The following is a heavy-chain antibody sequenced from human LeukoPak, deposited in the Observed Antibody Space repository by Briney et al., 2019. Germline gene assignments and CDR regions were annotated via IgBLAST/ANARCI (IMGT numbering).Heavy chain of an antibody. CDR2: IVVGSGNT. Sequence: SVKVSCKASGFTFTSSAVQWVRQARGQRLEWIGWIVVGSGNTNYAQKFQERVTITRDMSTSTAYMELSSLRSEDTAVYYCAASLAPGIAAASPTDAFDIWGQGTMVTVSS. CDR3: AASLAPGIAAASPTDAFDI. J-gene: IGHJ3*02. CDR1: GFTFTSSA. V-gene: IGHV1-58*01. D-gene: IGHD6-13*01.